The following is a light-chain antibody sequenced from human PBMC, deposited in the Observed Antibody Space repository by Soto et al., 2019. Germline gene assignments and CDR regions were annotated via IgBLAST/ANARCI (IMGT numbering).Light chain of an antibody. V-gene: IGLV1-44*01. CDR3: AAWDGSLKNVL. J-gene: IGLJ2*01. CDR2: GDD. CDR1: GSSIGTNT. Sequence: QSVLTQPPSASGTPGQRVTISCSGSGSSIGTNTVNWYRQLPGTAPKLLIYGDDQRPAVVRDRFSGSKSGTSASLAISGLQSEDEAEYYCAAWDGSLKNVLFGGGTKLTVL.